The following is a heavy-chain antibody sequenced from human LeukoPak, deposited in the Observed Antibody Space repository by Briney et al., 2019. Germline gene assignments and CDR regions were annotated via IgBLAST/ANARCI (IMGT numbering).Heavy chain of an antibody. Sequence: SETLSLTCTVSGGSISSYYWSWIRRPPGKGLEWIGYIYYSGSTNYNPSLKSRVTISVDTSKNQFSLKLKSVTAADTAVYYCARSSEGRYYYDSSGYSYYYYYMDVWGKGTTVTISS. V-gene: IGHV4-59*01. CDR1: GGSISSYY. CDR3: ARSSEGRYYYDSSGYSYYYYYMDV. J-gene: IGHJ6*03. CDR2: IYYSGST. D-gene: IGHD3-22*01.